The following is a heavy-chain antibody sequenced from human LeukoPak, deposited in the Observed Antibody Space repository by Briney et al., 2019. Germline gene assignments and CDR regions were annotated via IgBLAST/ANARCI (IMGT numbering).Heavy chain of an antibody. CDR2: IRSKANSYAT. D-gene: IGHD3-10*01. CDR1: GFTFSGSA. CDR3: TRPSALWFGENDAFDI. V-gene: IGHV3-73*01. Sequence: PGGSLRLSCAASGFTFSGSAMHWVRQASGKGLEWVGRIRSKANSYATAYAASVKGRFTISRDDSKNTAYLQMNSLKTEDTAVYYCTRPSALWFGENDAFDIWGQGTMVTVSS. J-gene: IGHJ3*02.